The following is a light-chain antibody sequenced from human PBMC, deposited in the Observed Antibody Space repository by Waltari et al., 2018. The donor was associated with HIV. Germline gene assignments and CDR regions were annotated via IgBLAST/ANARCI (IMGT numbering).Light chain of an antibody. CDR2: GAS. V-gene: IGKV1-39*01. CDR3: QQSYSTPLS. Sequence: QLTNSPPSPPPCCRDSLTMTCRASQTIETYLNWYHQKPGKAPNLLIHGASSLQSGVPSRFSGSGSGTQFTLTISSLQPEDCGVYYCQQSYSTPLSFGGGTKV. CDR1: QTIETY. J-gene: IGKJ4*01.